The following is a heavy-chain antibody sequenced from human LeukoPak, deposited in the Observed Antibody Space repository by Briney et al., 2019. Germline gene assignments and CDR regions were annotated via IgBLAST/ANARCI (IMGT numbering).Heavy chain of an antibody. CDR3: AKEFTVTHYGMDV. J-gene: IGHJ6*02. CDR1: GFTFDDYT. CDR2: ISWDGGST. Sequence: GGSLRLSCAASGFTFDDYTMHWVCQAPGKGLEWVSLISWDGGSTYYADSVKGRFTISRDNSKNSLYLQMNSLRTEDTALYYCAKEFTVTHYGMDVWGQGTTVTVSS. D-gene: IGHD4-17*01. V-gene: IGHV3-43*01.